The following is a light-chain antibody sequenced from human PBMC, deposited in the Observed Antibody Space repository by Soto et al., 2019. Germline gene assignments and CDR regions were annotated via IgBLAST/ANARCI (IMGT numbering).Light chain of an antibody. J-gene: IGKJ2*01. CDR1: QSVSSNY. V-gene: IGKV3-20*01. CDR2: GTS. Sequence: VVTQSPGTLSLSPGERATLSCRASQSVSSNYLAWYQQKPGQAPRLLIYGTSNRATDIADRFSGSGSGTDFTLTISRLEPEDFAVYYCLHYSTSPPYTFGQGTKLEIK. CDR3: LHYSTSPPYT.